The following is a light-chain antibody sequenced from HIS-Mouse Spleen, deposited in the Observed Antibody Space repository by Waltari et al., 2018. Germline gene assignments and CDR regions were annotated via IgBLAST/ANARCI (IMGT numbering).Light chain of an antibody. V-gene: IGKV3-11*01. CDR3: QQRSNWPT. J-gene: IGKJ4*01. CDR1: QSVSSY. CDR2: DAS. Sequence: EIVLTQSPATLSFSPGERATLSCRASQSVSSYLAWYQQTPGQAPRLLIYDASNSATGIPARFSGSGSGTDFTLTISSLEPEDFAVYYCQQRSNWPTFGGGTKVEIK.